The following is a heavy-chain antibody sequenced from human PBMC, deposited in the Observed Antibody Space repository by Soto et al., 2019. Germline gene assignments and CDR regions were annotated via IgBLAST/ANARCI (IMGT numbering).Heavy chain of an antibody. Sequence: GASVKVSCKASGYTFTSYGISWVRQAPGQGLEWMGWISAYNGNTNYAQKLQGRVTMTTDTSTSTAYMELRSLRSDDTAVYYCARVGDYDFSDLGDYYYYYGMDVWGQGTTVTVSS. J-gene: IGHJ6*02. CDR3: ARVGDYDFSDLGDYYYYYGMDV. CDR2: ISAYNGNT. D-gene: IGHD3-3*01. V-gene: IGHV1-18*04. CDR1: GYTFTSYG.